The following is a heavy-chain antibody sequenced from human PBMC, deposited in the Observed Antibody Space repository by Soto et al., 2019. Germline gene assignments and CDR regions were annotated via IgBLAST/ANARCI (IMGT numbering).Heavy chain of an antibody. CDR1: GASISSYY. CDR3: VSSGHSFGGVI. J-gene: IGHJ4*02. Sequence: SETLSLTCTVSGASISSYYGSWIRQPPGKGLEWIAFIYSSGSANYNSSLKSRATISVDTYNNQFSLILTSVTAADTAVYYCVSSGHSFGGVIWGRGTLVTVSS. CDR2: IYSSGSA. D-gene: IGHD3-16*01. V-gene: IGHV4-59*01.